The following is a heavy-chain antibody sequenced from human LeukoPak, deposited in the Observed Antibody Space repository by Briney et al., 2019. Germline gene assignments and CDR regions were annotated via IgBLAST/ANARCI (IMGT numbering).Heavy chain of an antibody. Sequence: SETLSLTCAVSGYSISSGYYWGWIRQPPGKGLEWIGSIYHSGSTYYNPSLKSRVTISVDTSKNQFSLKLSSVTAADTAVYYCARDYYDSSGYAPLDYWGQGTLVTVSS. J-gene: IGHJ4*02. V-gene: IGHV4-38-2*01. CDR2: IYHSGST. CDR3: ARDYYDSSGYAPLDY. D-gene: IGHD3-22*01. CDR1: GYSISSGYY.